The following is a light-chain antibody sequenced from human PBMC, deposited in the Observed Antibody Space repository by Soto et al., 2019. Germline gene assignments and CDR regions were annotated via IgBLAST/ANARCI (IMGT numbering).Light chain of an antibody. CDR2: GTS. CDR1: QSVSSN. Sequence: DIVGTQSPATLSVSPGESATLSCRASQSVSSNLAWYQQQPGQPPRLLMSGTSNRATGTPDRFSGSGSGTDFTLTISRLEPEDFAVYYCQQYGSPPITLGQGTRLEIK. V-gene: IGKV3-20*01. CDR3: QQYGSPPIT. J-gene: IGKJ5*01.